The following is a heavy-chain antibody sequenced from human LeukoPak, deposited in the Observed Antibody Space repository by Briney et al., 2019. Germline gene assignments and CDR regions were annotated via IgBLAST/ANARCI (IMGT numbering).Heavy chain of an antibody. CDR1: GGTFSSYA. CDR3: ARRGYSYGLGPFDP. D-gene: IGHD5-18*01. J-gene: IGHJ5*02. Sequence: VASVKVSCXASGGTFSSYAISWVRQAPGQGLEWMGGIIPIFGTANYAQKFQGRVTITADESTSTAYMELSNLRSEDTAVYYCARRGYSYGLGPFDPWGQGTLVTVSS. CDR2: IIPIFGTA. V-gene: IGHV1-69*13.